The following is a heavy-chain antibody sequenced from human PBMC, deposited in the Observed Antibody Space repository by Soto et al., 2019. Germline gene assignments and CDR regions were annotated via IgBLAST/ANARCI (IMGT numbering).Heavy chain of an antibody. CDR3: TGRYGSCIRY. CDR1: VVSISRYY. J-gene: IGHJ4*02. D-gene: IGHD5-18*01. Sequence: SETLSLTCTVSVVSISRYYCSWIRHPPAKELEWIGYIYYSGSTNYNPSLKSRVTISVDTSKNQFSLKLSSVTAADAAVYYCTGRYGSCIRYWGEAIRVTVS. CDR2: IYYSGST. V-gene: IGHV4-59*08.